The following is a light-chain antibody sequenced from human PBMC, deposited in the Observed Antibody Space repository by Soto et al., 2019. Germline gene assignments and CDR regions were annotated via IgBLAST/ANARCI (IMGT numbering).Light chain of an antibody. Sequence: QSVLTQPPSVSAAPGQKVTVSCSGSSSNIGNNYVSWYQQLPGTAPKLFIYDNNKRPSGIPDRFSGSKSGTSATLGITGPQTGDEADYYCGTWDSSLSAVVFGGGTK. J-gene: IGLJ2*01. V-gene: IGLV1-51*01. CDR1: SSNIGNNY. CDR2: DNN. CDR3: GTWDSSLSAVV.